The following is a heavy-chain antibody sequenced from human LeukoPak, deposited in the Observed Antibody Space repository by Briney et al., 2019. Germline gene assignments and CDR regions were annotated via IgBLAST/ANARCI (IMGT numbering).Heavy chain of an antibody. J-gene: IGHJ4*02. V-gene: IGHV1-18*01. D-gene: IGHD5-24*01. CDR1: GYTFTSYG. CDR3: ARPRGNVEMATIPFDY. CDR2: ISAYNGNT. Sequence: ASVKVSCKASGYTFTSYGISWVRQAPGQGLEWMGWISAYNGNTNYAQKLQGRVTMTTDTSTSTAYMELRSLRSDDTAVYYCARPRGNVEMATIPFDYWGQGTLVTVSS.